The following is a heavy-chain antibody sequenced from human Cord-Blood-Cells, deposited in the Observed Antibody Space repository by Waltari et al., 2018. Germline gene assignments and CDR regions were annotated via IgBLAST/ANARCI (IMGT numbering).Heavy chain of an antibody. CDR3: AMSRDGYNYFDY. Sequence: QVQLQESGPGLVKPSQTLSLPCTVSGGSISSGGYYWSWIRQHPGKGLEWIGYIYYSGSTYYNPSLKSRVTISVDTSKNQFSLKLSSVTAADTAVYYCAMSRDGYNYFDYWGQGTLVTVSS. CDR1: GGSISSGGYY. J-gene: IGHJ4*02. CDR2: IYYSGST. V-gene: IGHV4-31*03. D-gene: IGHD5-12*01.